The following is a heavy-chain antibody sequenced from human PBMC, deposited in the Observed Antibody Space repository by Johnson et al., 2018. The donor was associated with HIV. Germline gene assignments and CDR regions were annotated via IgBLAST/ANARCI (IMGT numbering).Heavy chain of an antibody. CDR2: ISGSGGST. D-gene: IGHD2-15*01. J-gene: IGHJ3*02. CDR3: ARYSGAFDI. V-gene: IGHV3-23*04. CDR1: GFTFSSYW. Sequence: VQLVESGGGLVHPGGSLRLSCAASGFTFSSYWMSWVRQAPGKGLEWVSAISGSGGSTFYADSVKGRFTISRDNSKNTLYLQMNSLGAGDTAVYYCARYSGAFDIWGQGTMVTVSS.